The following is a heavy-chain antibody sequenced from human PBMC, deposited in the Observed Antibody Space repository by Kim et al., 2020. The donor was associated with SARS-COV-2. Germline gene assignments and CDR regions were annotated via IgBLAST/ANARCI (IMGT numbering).Heavy chain of an antibody. Sequence: SQTLSLTCAISGDTVSNNSAAWNWIRQSPLRRLEWLGRTYYTSKFNNDYAVSVKSRITIIPDTSKNQFSLQLNSVTPEDSAVYFCARRTGYYGAMDVWGQGTTVSVSS. J-gene: IGHJ6*02. CDR1: GDTVSNNSAA. CDR2: TYYTSKFNN. V-gene: IGHV6-1*01. CDR3: ARRTGYYGAMDV. D-gene: IGHD3-9*01.